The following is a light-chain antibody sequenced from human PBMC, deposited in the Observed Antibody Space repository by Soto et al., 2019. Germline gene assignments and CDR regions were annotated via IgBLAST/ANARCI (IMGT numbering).Light chain of an antibody. CDR2: GAS. CDR1: QSVSSSY. J-gene: IGKJ1*01. Sequence: EIVLTQSPGTLSLSPGERATLSCRASQSVSSSYVAWYQQKPGQAPRLLIYGASSRATGIPDRFSGSGSGADFTLTISRLEAEDFAVYYCQQYGSSPWTFGEGTKVDI. V-gene: IGKV3-20*01. CDR3: QQYGSSPWT.